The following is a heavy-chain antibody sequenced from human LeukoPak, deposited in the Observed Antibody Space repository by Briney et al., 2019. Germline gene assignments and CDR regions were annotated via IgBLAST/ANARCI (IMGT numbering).Heavy chain of an antibody. CDR2: INAGNGNT. V-gene: IGHV1-3*03. CDR3: ARGSLGYSYGYYFDY. D-gene: IGHD5-18*01. CDR1: GYTFTSYA. Sequence: ASVKVSCKASGYTFTSYAMHWVRQAPGQRLEWMGWINAGNGNTKYSQEFQGRVTITRDTSASTAYMELCSLRSEDMAVYYCARGSLGYSYGYYFDYWGQGTLVTVSS. J-gene: IGHJ4*02.